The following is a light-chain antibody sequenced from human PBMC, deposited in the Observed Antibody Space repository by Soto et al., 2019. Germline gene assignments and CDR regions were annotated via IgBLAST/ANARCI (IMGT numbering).Light chain of an antibody. V-gene: IGKV1-27*01. CDR1: QGLNSR. Sequence: DIQLTQSPSSLSPPVGDRVTITCQVSQGLNSRLDCYRQKPGKVPNLLMYTASNLQSGVPSRFSGSGSGTDFTLTFSTLQPEDVSASYGQRTYNAPPITFGQGTRLEIK. CDR2: TAS. J-gene: IGKJ5*01. CDR3: QRTYNAPPIT.